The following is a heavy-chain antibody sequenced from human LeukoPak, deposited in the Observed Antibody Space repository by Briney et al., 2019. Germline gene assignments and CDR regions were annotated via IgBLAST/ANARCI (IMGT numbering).Heavy chain of an antibody. CDR3: ATRITAAGFDY. Sequence: GGSLRLSCAASGFTFSSYAMTWVRQAPGKGLEWVSAVSGSGSVTYYTDSVKGRFTISRDNSKNTLYLQMNSLRAEDTAVYYCATRITAAGFDYWGLGTLVTVSS. D-gene: IGHD6-13*01. CDR1: GFTFSSYA. V-gene: IGHV3-23*01. CDR2: VSGSGSVT. J-gene: IGHJ4*02.